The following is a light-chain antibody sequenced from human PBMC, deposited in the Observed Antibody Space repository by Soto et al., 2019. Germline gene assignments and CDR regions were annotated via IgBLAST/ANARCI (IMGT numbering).Light chain of an antibody. CDR2: AAS. CDR1: QGISSY. J-gene: IGKJ1*01. V-gene: IGKV1-8*01. CDR3: QQYYSYPVT. Sequence: AIRMTQSPSSLSASTGDRVTITCRASQGISSYLAWYQQKPGKAPKLLIFAASTLQSGVPSRFSGTGSGTEFTLTISCLQCEEFATYYCQQYYSYPVTFGQGTKVDIK.